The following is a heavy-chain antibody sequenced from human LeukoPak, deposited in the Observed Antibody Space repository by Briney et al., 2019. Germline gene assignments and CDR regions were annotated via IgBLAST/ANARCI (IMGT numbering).Heavy chain of an antibody. CDR2: IKEDGSQK. J-gene: IGHJ4*02. D-gene: IGHD3-16*01. Sequence: GGSLRLSCAASGFTFSNYWINWVRQAPGKGLEWVANIKEDGSQKYYVESVKGRFTVSRDNAKNSVYLQVSSLGDADTGVYYCARGLNTSPGIDYWGQGTLVTVSS. CDR3: ARGLNTSPGIDY. CDR1: GFTFSNYW. V-gene: IGHV3-7*01.